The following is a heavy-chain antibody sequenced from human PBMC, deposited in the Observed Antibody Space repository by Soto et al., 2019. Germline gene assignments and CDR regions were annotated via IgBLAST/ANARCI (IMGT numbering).Heavy chain of an antibody. D-gene: IGHD2-2*01. CDR1: GFTFTSSA. J-gene: IGHJ6*02. Sequence: GASVKVSCKASGFTFTSSAVQWVRQARGQRPEWIGWIVVGSGNTNYAQKFQERVTITRDMSTSTAYMELSSLRSEDTAVYYCAAAPARDCSSTSCQEYYYYYYGMDVWGQGTTVTVSS. CDR3: AAAPARDCSSTSCQEYYYYYYGMDV. V-gene: IGHV1-58*01. CDR2: IVVGSGNT.